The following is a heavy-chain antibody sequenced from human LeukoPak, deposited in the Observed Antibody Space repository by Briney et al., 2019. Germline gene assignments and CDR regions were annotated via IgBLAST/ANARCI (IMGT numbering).Heavy chain of an antibody. Sequence: GGSLRLSCAASGLTFSSYGIHWVRQAPGKGLEWVAFIRYDGSNKYYADSVKGRFTISRDNSKNTLYLQMNSLRAEDTALYYCAKDTSRHVWGSYRLNPSLDYWGQGTLVTVSS. V-gene: IGHV3-30*02. J-gene: IGHJ4*02. CDR2: IRYDGSNK. D-gene: IGHD3-16*02. CDR1: GLTFSSYG. CDR3: AKDTSRHVWGSYRLNPSLDY.